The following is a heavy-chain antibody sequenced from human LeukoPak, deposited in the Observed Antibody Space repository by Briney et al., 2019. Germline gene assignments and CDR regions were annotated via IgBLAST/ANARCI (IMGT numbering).Heavy chain of an antibody. CDR3: ARAGSVGAIQEAFDY. Sequence: PGGSLRLSCAASGFTFSSYAMSWVRQAPGKGLEWVSAISGSGGSTYYADSVKGRFTISRDNSKNTLYLQMNSLRAEDTAVYYCARAGSVGAIQEAFDYWGQGTLVTVSS. CDR1: GFTFSSYA. J-gene: IGHJ4*02. D-gene: IGHD1-26*01. V-gene: IGHV3-23*01. CDR2: ISGSGGST.